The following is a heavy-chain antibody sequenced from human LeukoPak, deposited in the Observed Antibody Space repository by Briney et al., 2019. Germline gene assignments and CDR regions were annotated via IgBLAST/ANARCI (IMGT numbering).Heavy chain of an antibody. CDR2: ISYSGST. CDR1: GGSISSYY. CDR3: ARGVQISGWSYTWFYP. D-gene: IGHD6-19*01. Sequence: SETLSLTCTVSGGSISSYYWSWIRQPPGKGLEWIGYISYSGSTNHNPSLKSRVTISVDASKNQFSLKLSTVTAADTAVYYCARGVQISGWSYTWFYPWGQGTLVTVSS. V-gene: IGHV4-59*01. J-gene: IGHJ5*02.